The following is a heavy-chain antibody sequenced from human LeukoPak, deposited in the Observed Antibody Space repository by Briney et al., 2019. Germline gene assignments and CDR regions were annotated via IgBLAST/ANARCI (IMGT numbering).Heavy chain of an antibody. D-gene: IGHD5-12*01. V-gene: IGHV2-5*02. CDR2: IFWVDDK. CDR3: AHGYHDSAFLASSKFVYYYDY. CDR1: CFSLSTRGVG. J-gene: IGHJ4*02. Sequence: SGPSLVNPTQTLTLTCTFSCFSLSTRGVGVGWIRQAPRVALQWLALIFWVDDKRFIPSLKSRVTITKNTSNSHVVLTLANMDPVDTATYYCAHGYHDSAFLASSKFVYYYDYWGLGTLVTVSS.